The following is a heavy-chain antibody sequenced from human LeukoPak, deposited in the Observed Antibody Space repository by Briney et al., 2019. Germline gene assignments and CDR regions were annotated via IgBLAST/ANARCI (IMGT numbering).Heavy chain of an antibody. J-gene: IGHJ4*02. CDR1: GGTLSSYA. V-gene: IGHV1-46*01. Sequence: GASVKVSCKASGGTLSSYAISWVRQAPGQGLEWMGIINPSGGSTSYAQKFQGRVTMTRDTSTSTVYMEPSSLRSEDTAVYYCARGLLATAMVNWGQGTLVTVSS. D-gene: IGHD5-18*01. CDR2: INPSGGST. CDR3: ARGLLATAMVN.